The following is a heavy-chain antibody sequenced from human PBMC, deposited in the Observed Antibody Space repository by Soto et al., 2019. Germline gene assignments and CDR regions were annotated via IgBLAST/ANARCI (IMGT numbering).Heavy chain of an antibody. V-gene: IGHV3-23*01. CDR1: GFTFSDNA. D-gene: IGHD2-2*01. Sequence: EVQLLESGGGLVQPGGSLRLSCGASGFTFSDNAMTWVRQAPGKGLEWVSSISDDGDSTYYADSVKGRFAVSRDNTKNTQFLHMNSLGAEDTAVYYCAKSLTTAVNYGLDVWGQGTSVTVSS. J-gene: IGHJ6*02. CDR3: AKSLTTAVNYGLDV. CDR2: ISDDGDST.